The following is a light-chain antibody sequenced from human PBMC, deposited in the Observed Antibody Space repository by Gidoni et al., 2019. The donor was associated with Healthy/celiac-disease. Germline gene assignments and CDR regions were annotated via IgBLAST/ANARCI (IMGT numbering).Light chain of an antibody. Sequence: DITMNQSPSSLSASVGDRATITCRARQSISSYLTWYQQKPGKAPKLLIYAASSLQSGVPSRFSGSGSGTDFTLTISSLQPEDFATYYCQQSYSTPRTFGQGTKVEIK. V-gene: IGKV1-39*01. CDR3: QQSYSTPRT. CDR1: QSISSY. CDR2: AAS. J-gene: IGKJ1*01.